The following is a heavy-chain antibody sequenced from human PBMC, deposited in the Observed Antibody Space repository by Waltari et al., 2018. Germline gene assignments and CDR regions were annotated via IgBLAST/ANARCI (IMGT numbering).Heavy chain of an antibody. V-gene: IGHV4-59*02. CDR3: ATPGSGWLAPIDY. J-gene: IGHJ4*02. CDR2: LYYSGTT. Sequence: QVQLQESGPGLLQPSETLSLTCTVSGGSVSNYYWSWIRQPPGKGLEWIGYLYYSGTTNYNPSLKSRVTISVDTSKNQFSLKLNSVTAADTAVYYCATPGSGWLAPIDYWGQGALVTVSS. D-gene: IGHD6-19*01. CDR1: GGSVSNYY.